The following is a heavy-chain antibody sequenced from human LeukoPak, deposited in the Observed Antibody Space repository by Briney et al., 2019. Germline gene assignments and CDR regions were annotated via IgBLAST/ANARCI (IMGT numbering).Heavy chain of an antibody. CDR1: GFTFSDHY. CDR2: SRNEGHSYST. D-gene: IGHD3-10*01. V-gene: IGHV3-72*01. J-gene: IGHJ4*02. Sequence: GGPLRLSCAVSGFTFSDHYMDWVRQAPGKGLEWIGRSRNEGHSYSTDFAASVRGRASLSRDHSRNSLYLQINSLRTDDTAVYYCVALLRGIGYWGQGTLVTVSS. CDR3: VALLRGIGY.